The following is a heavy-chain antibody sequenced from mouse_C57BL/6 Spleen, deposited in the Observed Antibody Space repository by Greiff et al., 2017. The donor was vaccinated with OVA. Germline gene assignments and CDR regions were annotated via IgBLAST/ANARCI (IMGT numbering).Heavy chain of an antibody. CDR1: GYAFSSYW. Sequence: QVQLQQSGAELVKPGASVKISCKASGYAFSSYWMNWVKQRPGKGLEWIGQIYPGDGDPNYNGKFKGKATLTADKSSSTAYMQLSSLTSEDSAVYFCARGWLLRYFDVWGTGTTVTVSS. D-gene: IGHD2-3*01. V-gene: IGHV1-80*01. CDR3: ARGWLLRYFDV. J-gene: IGHJ1*03. CDR2: IYPGDGDP.